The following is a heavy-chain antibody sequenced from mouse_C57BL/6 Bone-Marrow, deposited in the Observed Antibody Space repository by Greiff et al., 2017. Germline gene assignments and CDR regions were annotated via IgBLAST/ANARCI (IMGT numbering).Heavy chain of an antibody. V-gene: IGHV1-81*01. CDR1: GYTFTSYG. Sequence: VQLQQSGAELARPGASVKLSCKASGYTFTSYGISWVKQRTGQGLVWIGESYPRSGNTYYNEKFKGKATLTADKSSSTAYMELRSLTSEDSAVYFYERHYDYAWFAYWGQEALVTVSA. D-gene: IGHD2-4*01. CDR3: ERHYDYAWFAY. CDR2: SYPRSGNT. J-gene: IGHJ3*01.